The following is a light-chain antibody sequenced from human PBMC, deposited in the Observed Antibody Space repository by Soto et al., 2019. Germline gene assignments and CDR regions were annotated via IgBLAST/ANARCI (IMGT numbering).Light chain of an antibody. CDR2: GAT. J-gene: IGKJ4*01. V-gene: IGKV3-15*01. Sequence: EIVMTQSPATLFVSPGERVTLSCRASHSVFTNLAWYQHKPGQAPRLLIYGATTRAAGIPARFSGSGSGTGFTLTISSLQSEDFAFYYCQQYNDCPLPTVGGGTKVEIK. CDR1: HSVFTN. CDR3: QQYNDCPLPT.